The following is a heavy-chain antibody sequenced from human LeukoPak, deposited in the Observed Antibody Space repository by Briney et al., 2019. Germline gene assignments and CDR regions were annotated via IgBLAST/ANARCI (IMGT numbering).Heavy chain of an antibody. CDR2: IYSGGST. D-gene: IGHD4-11*01. V-gene: IGHV3-53*01. CDR1: GFTFSSYS. J-gene: IGHJ4*02. Sequence: GGSLRLSCAASGFTFSSYSMSWVRQAPGKGLEWVSVIYSGGSTYYADSVKGRFTISKDNSKNTLYLQMNSLRAEDTAVYYCVSTTVTARGPIDYWGQGTLVTVSS. CDR3: VSTTVTARGPIDY.